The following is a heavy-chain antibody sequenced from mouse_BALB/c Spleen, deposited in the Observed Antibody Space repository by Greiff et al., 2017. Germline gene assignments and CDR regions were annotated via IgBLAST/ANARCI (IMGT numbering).Heavy chain of an antibody. CDR3: ARNLYDGYYVRGYYAMDY. J-gene: IGHJ4*01. Sequence: VQLQQSGPELVKPGASVKIPCKASGYTFTDYNMDWVKQSHGKSLEWIGDINPNNGGTIYNQKFKGKATLTVDKSSSTAYMELRSLTSEDTAVYYCARNLYDGYYVRGYYAMDYWGQGTSVTVSS. D-gene: IGHD2-3*01. CDR2: INPNNGGT. CDR1: GYTFTDYN. V-gene: IGHV1-18*01.